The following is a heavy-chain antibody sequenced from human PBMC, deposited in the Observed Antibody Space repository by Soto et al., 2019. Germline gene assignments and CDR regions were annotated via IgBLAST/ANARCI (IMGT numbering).Heavy chain of an antibody. D-gene: IGHD3-9*01. Sequence: QVQLVQSGAEVKKPGASVKVSCKASGYTFTSYGISWVRQAPGQGLEWMGWISAYNGNTNYAQKLQGRVTMTTDTAKSKAYMELRSLRSDDTAVYYCARENRYFDWLSTRNWFDPWGQGTLVTVSS. CDR3: ARENRYFDWLSTRNWFDP. CDR1: GYTFTSYG. CDR2: ISAYNGNT. V-gene: IGHV1-18*01. J-gene: IGHJ5*02.